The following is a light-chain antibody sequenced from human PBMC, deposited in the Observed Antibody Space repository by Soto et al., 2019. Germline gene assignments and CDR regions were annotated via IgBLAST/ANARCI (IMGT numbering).Light chain of an antibody. J-gene: IGKJ4*01. Sequence: DIQMTQSPSSLSASGGDRVTITCQASQDIGNYLNWYQQKPGKAPKLLIYRASNLETGVPSKFSGSGSGTDFTFTISSLQPEDIATYYCQQFVNLPPTFGGGTKVEIK. V-gene: IGKV1-33*01. CDR2: RAS. CDR1: QDIGNY. CDR3: QQFVNLPPT.